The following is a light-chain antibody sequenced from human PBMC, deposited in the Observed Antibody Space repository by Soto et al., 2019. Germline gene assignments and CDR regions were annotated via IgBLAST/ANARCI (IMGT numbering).Light chain of an antibody. CDR2: EVT. J-gene: IGLJ2*01. CDR3: NSYTNSSAVV. Sequence: LTQPASVSGSPGQSITISCAGARDDIGAYDYVSWYQQHPGNAPKLFVYEVTNRPSGVSDRFSGSKSGNTASLTISALQAEDEADYYCNSYTNSSAVVFGGGTKVTVL. CDR1: RDDIGAYDY. V-gene: IGLV2-14*01.